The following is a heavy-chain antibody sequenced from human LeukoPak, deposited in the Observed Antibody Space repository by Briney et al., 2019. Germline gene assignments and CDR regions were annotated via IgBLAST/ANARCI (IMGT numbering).Heavy chain of an antibody. Sequence: PGGSLRLSCAASGFSFRSYRMNWVRQAPGKGLAWVSSVSNSGDYIHYADSVKGRFTISRDNSKNSLYLQMNRLRAEDTAVYYCARALIGYYFDYWGQGTLVTVSS. D-gene: IGHD2-8*01. CDR1: GFSFRSYR. V-gene: IGHV3-21*06. J-gene: IGHJ4*02. CDR3: ARALIGYYFDY. CDR2: VSNSGDYI.